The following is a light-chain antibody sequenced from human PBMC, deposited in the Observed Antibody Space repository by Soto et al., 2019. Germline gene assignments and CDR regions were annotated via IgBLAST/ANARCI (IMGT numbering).Light chain of an antibody. V-gene: IGLV2-23*01. Sequence: QSALTQPASVSGSPGQSITISCTGTSSGVGSYTLVSWYQQHPGKAPKLLIYEGIKRPSGVSSRFSGSKSGNTASLTISGLQAEDEADYYCCSYVGAHVFGGGTKVTVL. CDR3: CSYVGAHV. CDR2: EGI. J-gene: IGLJ3*02. CDR1: SSGVGSYTL.